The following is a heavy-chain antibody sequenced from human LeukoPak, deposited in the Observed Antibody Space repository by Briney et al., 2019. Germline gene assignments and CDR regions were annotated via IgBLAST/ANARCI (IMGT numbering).Heavy chain of an antibody. CDR3: PPSGQSQYNWFDP. J-gene: IGHJ5*02. D-gene: IGHD6-19*01. V-gene: IGHV1-69*05. CDR1: GGTFSSYA. Sequence: GASVNVSCKASGGTFSSYAISWVRQAPGQGLEWMGGIIPIFGTANYAQNFQGRVTMTRDTSISTAYMELSRQRSDDTAVKKCPPSGQSQYNWFDPWGQGTLVTVSS. CDR2: IIPIFGTA.